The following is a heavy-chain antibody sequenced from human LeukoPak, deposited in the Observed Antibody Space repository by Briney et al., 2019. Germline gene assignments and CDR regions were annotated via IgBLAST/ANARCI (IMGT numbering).Heavy chain of an antibody. D-gene: IGHD3-10*01. CDR3: ARMGVLLWFGEPYWFDP. J-gene: IGHJ5*02. CDR1: GYTFTSYG. Sequence: ASVKVSCKASGYTFTSYGISWVRQAPGQGLEWMGWISAYNGNTNYAQKFQGRVTMTRNTSISTAYMELSSLRSEDTAVYYCARMGVLLWFGEPYWFDPWGQGTLVTVSS. V-gene: IGHV1-18*01. CDR2: ISAYNGNT.